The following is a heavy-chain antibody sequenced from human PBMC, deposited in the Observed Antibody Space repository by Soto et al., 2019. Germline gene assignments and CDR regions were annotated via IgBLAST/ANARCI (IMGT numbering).Heavy chain of an antibody. D-gene: IGHD3-10*01. V-gene: IGHV3-33*01. CDR3: ARERAQGSMVRGVINRYFDY. J-gene: IGHJ4*02. CDR2: IWYDGSNK. CDR1: GFTFSSYG. Sequence: GGSLRLSCAASGFTFSSYGMHWVRQAPGKGLEWVAVIWYDGSNKYYADSVKGRFTISRDNSKNTLYLQMNSLRAEDTAVYYCARERAQGSMVRGVINRYFDYWGQGTLVTVSS.